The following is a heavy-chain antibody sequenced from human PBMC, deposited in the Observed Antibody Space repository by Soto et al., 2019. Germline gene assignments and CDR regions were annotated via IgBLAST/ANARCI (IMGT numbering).Heavy chain of an antibody. J-gene: IGHJ4*02. D-gene: IGHD3-22*01. Sequence: QVQLSQFGAEVKKPGASVKVSCKASGYSFTNFHIHWVRQAPGQGLEWMVMSDPSGGITRDAQRLQGRITLTRVASTSAVYMELRSLTSEDTAVYYCARDVSGHDNYETSGDYFDHWGQGTLITVSS. CDR1: GYSFTNFH. V-gene: IGHV1-46*01. CDR3: ARDVSGHDNYETSGDYFDH. CDR2: SDPSGGIT.